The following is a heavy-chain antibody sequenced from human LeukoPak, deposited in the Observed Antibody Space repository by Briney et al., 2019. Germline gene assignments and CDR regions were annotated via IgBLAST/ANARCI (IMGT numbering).Heavy chain of an antibody. CDR3: AKANQAFRQSYIDY. Sequence: GGSLRLSCAASGFTFINYAMTWVRQAPGKGLEWVSTITSGDSSYYADSVKGRFTISRDKSKNALYLQMNSLRAEDTAIYYCAKANQAFRQSYIDYWGQGTLVTVSS. D-gene: IGHD1-14*01. J-gene: IGHJ4*02. CDR2: ITSGDSS. CDR1: GFTFINYA. V-gene: IGHV3-23*01.